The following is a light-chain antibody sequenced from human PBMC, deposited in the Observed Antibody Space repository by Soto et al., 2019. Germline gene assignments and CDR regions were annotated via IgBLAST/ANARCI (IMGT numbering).Light chain of an antibody. V-gene: IGKV1-5*01. CDR1: QSISNW. J-gene: IGKJ1*01. Sequence: DIQMTQSPSSLSASVGDRVTITCRASQSISNWLAWCQQKPGKVPKLLIYDASTLESGVPSRFSGGGFGTDFTLTISSLQPDDFATYYCQQYRSYSTFGQGTKVEMK. CDR3: QQYRSYST. CDR2: DAS.